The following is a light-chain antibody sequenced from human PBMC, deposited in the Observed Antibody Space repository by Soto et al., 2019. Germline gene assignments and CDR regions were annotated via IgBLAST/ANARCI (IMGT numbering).Light chain of an antibody. J-gene: IGLJ1*01. V-gene: IGLV2-14*01. CDR1: SSDVGFYNY. CDR2: EVD. Sequence: QSVLTQPASVSGSPGQSITISCTGTSSDVGFYNYVSWYQQQHPGKAPKLMIYEVDNRPSGVSIRFSGSKSGNTASLTISGLQAEDEADYYCSSYTSSSTQVFGTGTKVTVL. CDR3: SSYTSSSTQV.